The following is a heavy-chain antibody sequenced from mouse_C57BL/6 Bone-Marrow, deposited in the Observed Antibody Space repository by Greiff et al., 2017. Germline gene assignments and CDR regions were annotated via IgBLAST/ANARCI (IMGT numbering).Heavy chain of an antibody. CDR1: GYTFTSYW. CDR2: IHPNSGST. CDR3: ARGVWLGFAY. V-gene: IGHV1-64*01. J-gene: IGHJ3*01. D-gene: IGHD2-10*02. Sequence: QVQLQQPGAELVKPGASVKLSCKASGYTFTSYWMHWVKQGPGQGLEWIGMIHPNSGSTNYNEKFKSKATLTVDKSSSTAYMQLSRLTSEDSAVYYCARGVWLGFAYWGQGTLVTVSA.